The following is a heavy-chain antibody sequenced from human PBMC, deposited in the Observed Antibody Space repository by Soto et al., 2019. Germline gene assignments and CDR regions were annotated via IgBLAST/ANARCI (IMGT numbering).Heavy chain of an antibody. Sequence: EVQLLESGGGLVQPGRSLRLSCAASGFTFSDYAMSWVRQAPGKGLEWVSGISGSGGRTYYADSVRGRFTISRDNSKNTLYLQMHSLRAEDTAVYYCAKDSGYYDSRGHLIGDFDYWGQGTLVTVSS. J-gene: IGHJ4*02. CDR2: ISGSGGRT. V-gene: IGHV3-23*01. D-gene: IGHD3-22*01. CDR3: AKDSGYYDSRGHLIGDFDY. CDR1: GFTFSDYA.